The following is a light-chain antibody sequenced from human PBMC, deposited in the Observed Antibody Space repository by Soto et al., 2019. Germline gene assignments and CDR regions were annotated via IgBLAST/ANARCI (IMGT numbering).Light chain of an antibody. V-gene: IGKV1-5*03. CDR1: QTISSW. Sequence: DIQMTQSPSTLSGSVGDRVTITCRASQTISSWLAWYQQKPGKAPKLLIYKASTLKSGVPSRFSGSGSGTDFTFTISSLQPEDIATYYCQQYENLPVFGQGTRLEIK. CDR2: KAS. J-gene: IGKJ5*01. CDR3: QQYENLPV.